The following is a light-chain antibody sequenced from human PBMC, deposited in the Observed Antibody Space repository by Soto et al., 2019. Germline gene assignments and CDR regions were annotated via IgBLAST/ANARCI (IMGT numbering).Light chain of an antibody. CDR3: PAWDGSLNNVL. J-gene: IGLJ2*01. CDR1: GSIIGTNN. CDR2: GSN. V-gene: IGLV1-44*01. Sequence: QSVLTQPPSASGPPGQRVTISCSGSGSIIGTNNVNWYRQLPGTSPKLLLYGSNQRPSGVPDRFSGSKSGTSASLAISGLQAEDEADYYCPAWDGSLNNVLFGGGTKVTVL.